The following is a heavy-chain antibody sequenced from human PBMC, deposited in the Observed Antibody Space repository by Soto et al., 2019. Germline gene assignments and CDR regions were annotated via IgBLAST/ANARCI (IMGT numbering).Heavy chain of an antibody. J-gene: IGHJ4*02. CDR2: IYPGDSDT. D-gene: IGHD3-3*01. CDR1: GYSFTSYW. CDR3: ARHGPTIFGVVILDY. V-gene: IGHV5-51*01. Sequence: GESLKISCKGSGYSFTSYWIGWVRQMPGKSLEWMGIIYPGDSDTRYSPSFQGQVTISADKSISTAYLQWSSLKASDTAMYYCARHGPTIFGVVILDYWGQGTLVTVSS.